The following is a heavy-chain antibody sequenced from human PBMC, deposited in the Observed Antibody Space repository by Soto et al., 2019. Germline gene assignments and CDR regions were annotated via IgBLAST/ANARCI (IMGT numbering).Heavy chain of an antibody. CDR2: ISYDGSNK. Sequence: QVQLVESGGGVVQPGRSLRLSCAASGFTFSSYGMHWVRQAPGKGLEWVAVISYDGSNKYYADSVKGRFTISRDNSKNTLYLQMNSLRAEDTAVYYCARDYGDGFDYWGQGTLFTVSS. D-gene: IGHD4-17*01. CDR3: ARDYGDGFDY. CDR1: GFTFSSYG. J-gene: IGHJ4*02. V-gene: IGHV3-30*03.